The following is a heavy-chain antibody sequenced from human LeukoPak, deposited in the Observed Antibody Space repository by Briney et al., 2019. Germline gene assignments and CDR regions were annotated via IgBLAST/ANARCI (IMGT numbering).Heavy chain of an antibody. Sequence: GGSLRLSCAASGFPFNAYWMTWVRQAPGKGLEWVANIRQDGDTKYYVDSVKSRFTISRDNAMNSLYLQMNSLRAEDTAIYYCARSLPYGTTWYGRSDFWGQGTLVTVSS. D-gene: IGHD6-13*01. V-gene: IGHV3-7*03. CDR2: IRQDGDTK. J-gene: IGHJ4*02. CDR1: GFPFNAYW. CDR3: ARSLPYGTTWYGRSDF.